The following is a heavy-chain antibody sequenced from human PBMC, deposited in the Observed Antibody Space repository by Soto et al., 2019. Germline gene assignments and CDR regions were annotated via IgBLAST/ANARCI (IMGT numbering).Heavy chain of an antibody. V-gene: IGHV5-51*01. CDR2: IYPGDSDT. CDR3: ARNLIADYHYYGMDV. CDR1: GYSFTSYW. J-gene: IGHJ6*02. D-gene: IGHD6-13*01. Sequence: GESLKISCKGSGYSFTSYWIGWVRQMPGKGLEWMGTIYPGDSDTRYSPSFQGQVTISADKSISTAYLQWSSLKASDTAMYYCARNLIADYHYYGMDVWGQGSTVTVSS.